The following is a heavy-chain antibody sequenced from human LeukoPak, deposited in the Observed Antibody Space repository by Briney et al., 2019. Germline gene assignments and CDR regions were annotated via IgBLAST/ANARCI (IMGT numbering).Heavy chain of an antibody. CDR2: IIPFLGIA. CDR1: GGTFSSYA. V-gene: IGHV1-69*04. J-gene: IGHJ4*02. CDR3: ARELNCSSTSCRDLYYFDY. D-gene: IGHD2-2*01. Sequence: ASVKVSCKASGGTFSSYAISWLRQAPGQGLEWMGRIIPFLGIANYAQKFQGRVTITADKSTSTAYMELSSLRSEDTAVYYRARELNCSSTSCRDLYYFDYWGQGTLVTVSS.